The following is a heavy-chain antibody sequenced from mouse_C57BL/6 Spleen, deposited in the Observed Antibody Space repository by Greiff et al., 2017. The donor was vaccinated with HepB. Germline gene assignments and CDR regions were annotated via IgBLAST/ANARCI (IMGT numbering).Heavy chain of an antibody. D-gene: IGHD1-1*01. Sequence: EVKLEESGGDLVKPGGSLKLSCAASGFTFSSYGMSWVRQTPDKRLEWVATISSGGSYTYYPDSVKGRFTISRDNAKNTLYLQMSSLKSEDTAMYYCARLRDYYGSSLDYWGQGTTLTVSS. CDR3: ARLRDYYGSSLDY. J-gene: IGHJ2*01. CDR2: ISSGGSYT. CDR1: GFTFSSYG. V-gene: IGHV5-6*02.